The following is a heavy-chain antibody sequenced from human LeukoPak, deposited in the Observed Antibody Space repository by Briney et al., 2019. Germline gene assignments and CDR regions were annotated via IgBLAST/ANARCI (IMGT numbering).Heavy chain of an antibody. Sequence: SETLCLTCTVSGDSLNTYYWTWIRQTPGKELEWIGFVASSVTSNYNPSLKSRVSISIDTSKNQFSLALTSVTPADTAVYYCARVVRGVVTSNWFDPWGQGTLVSVSS. D-gene: IGHD2-21*02. J-gene: IGHJ5*02. CDR1: GDSLNTYY. CDR2: VASSVTS. CDR3: ARVVRGVVTSNWFDP. V-gene: IGHV4-59*01.